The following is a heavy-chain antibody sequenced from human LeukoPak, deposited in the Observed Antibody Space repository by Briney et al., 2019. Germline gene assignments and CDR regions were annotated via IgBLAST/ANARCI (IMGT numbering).Heavy chain of an antibody. CDR1: GFTFSSYW. CDR2: LSGSGGNT. J-gene: IGHJ4*02. V-gene: IGHV3-23*01. CDR3: AKVASLCTSTSCVRGGFDY. Sequence: GGSLSLSCAASGFTFSSYWMHWVRQAPGKGLEWVSALSGSGGNTYYADSVKGRFTISRDNSKNTLYLQMNSLRAEDTAKYYCAKVASLCTSTSCVRGGFDYWGQGTLVTVSS. D-gene: IGHD2-2*01.